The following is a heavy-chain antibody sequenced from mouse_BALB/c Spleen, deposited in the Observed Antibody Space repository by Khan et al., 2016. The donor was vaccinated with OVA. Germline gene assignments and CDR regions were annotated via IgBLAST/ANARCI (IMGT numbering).Heavy chain of an antibody. CDR1: GFTFSSYS. CDR2: ITSGGSYT. Sequence: EVELVESGGGLVKPGGSLRLSCEASGFTFSSYSMSWVRQTPEKRLEWVATITSGGSYTYYPDIVQGRFTISRDNAKNTLYLQMSSLKSEDTAIYYCTRTRNYYGSSFYFDYWGQGTTLTVSS. D-gene: IGHD1-1*01. V-gene: IGHV5-6-4*01. CDR3: TRTRNYYGSSFYFDY. J-gene: IGHJ2*01.